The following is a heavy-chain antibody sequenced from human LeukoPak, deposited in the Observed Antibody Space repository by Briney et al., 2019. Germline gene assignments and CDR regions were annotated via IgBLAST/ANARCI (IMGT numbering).Heavy chain of an antibody. V-gene: IGHV4-39*07. J-gene: IGHJ4*02. CDR1: GGSISSSSYY. D-gene: IGHD1-26*01. CDR2: MYYSGST. Sequence: PSETLSLTCTVSGGSISSSSYYWGWIRQPPGKGLEWIGSMYYSGSTYYNPSLKSRVTISVDTSKNQFSLKLSSVTAADTAVFYCASSSGSYWNYFDYWGQGTPVTVSS. CDR3: ASSSGSYWNYFDY.